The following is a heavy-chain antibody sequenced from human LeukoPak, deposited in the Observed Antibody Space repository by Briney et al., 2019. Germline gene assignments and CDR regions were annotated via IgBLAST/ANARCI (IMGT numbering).Heavy chain of an antibody. CDR1: GGSISTFY. D-gene: IGHD3-10*01. Sequence: SETLSLTCTVSGGSISTFYWSWIRQAPGKGLEWIGYVFHTGTTNYNPSLNSRVTISVDTSNNQFSLKLSSVTAADTAVYYCARLGKKWFGENEPYFDYWGQGTLVTVSS. V-gene: IGHV4-59*12. CDR2: VFHTGTT. CDR3: ARLGKKWFGENEPYFDY. J-gene: IGHJ4*02.